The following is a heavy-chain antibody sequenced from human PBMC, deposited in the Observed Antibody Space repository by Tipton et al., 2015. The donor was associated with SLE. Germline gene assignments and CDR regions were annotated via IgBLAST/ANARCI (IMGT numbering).Heavy chain of an antibody. Sequence: SLRLSCAASGFNFSNYWMHWVRQAPGKGLVWVSRISGGGGSTTYADFVKGRFTISRDNAKNTLYPQMNSLRAEDTAVYYCTRGPSPPWFDPWGQGILVTVSS. CDR3: TRGPSPPWFDP. V-gene: IGHV3-74*01. J-gene: IGHJ5*02. CDR1: GFNFSNYW. CDR2: ISGGGGST.